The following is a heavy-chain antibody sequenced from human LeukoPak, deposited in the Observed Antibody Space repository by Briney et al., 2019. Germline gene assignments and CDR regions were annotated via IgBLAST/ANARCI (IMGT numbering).Heavy chain of an antibody. J-gene: IGHJ2*01. V-gene: IGHV4-39*07. CDR3: AREGPGEPRYCLGGTCRWYFDL. CDR2: ISNSGNT. Sequence: SETLSHTCTVSGGSIISTYSYWGWLRQSPGNGLEWVGSISNSGNTYYKPPLKSRVTMSLDTSKNQFSLKVTSVTAADTAVYYCAREGPGEPRYCLGGTCRWYFDLWGRGTLVTVSS. D-gene: IGHD2-15*01. CDR1: GGSIISTYSY.